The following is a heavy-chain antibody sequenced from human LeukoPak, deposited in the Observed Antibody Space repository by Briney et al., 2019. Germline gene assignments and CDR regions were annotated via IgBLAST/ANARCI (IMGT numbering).Heavy chain of an antibody. V-gene: IGHV3-23*01. CDR3: AKDTQGIAAAGTTYYFDY. J-gene: IGHJ4*02. D-gene: IGHD6-13*01. CDR1: GFTFSGFA. Sequence: GGSLRLSCAASGFTFSGFAMSWVRRTPGKGLEWVSAISGSGGSTYYADSVKGRFTISRDNSKNTLYLQMNSLRAEDTAVYYCAKDTQGIAAAGTTYYFDYWGQGTLVTVSS. CDR2: ISGSGGST.